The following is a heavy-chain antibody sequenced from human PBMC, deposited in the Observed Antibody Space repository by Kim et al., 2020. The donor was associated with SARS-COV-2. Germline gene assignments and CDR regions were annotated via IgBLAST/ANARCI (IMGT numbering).Heavy chain of an antibody. Sequence: GGSLRLSCAASGFTFSGSAMHWVRQASGKGLEWVGRIRSKANSYATAYAASVKGRFTISRDDSKNTAYLQMNSLKTEDTAVYYCTRRAGAAPFDYWGQGTLVTVSS. V-gene: IGHV3-73*01. D-gene: IGHD3-10*01. CDR3: TRRAGAAPFDY. J-gene: IGHJ4*02. CDR1: GFTFSGSA. CDR2: IRSKANSYAT.